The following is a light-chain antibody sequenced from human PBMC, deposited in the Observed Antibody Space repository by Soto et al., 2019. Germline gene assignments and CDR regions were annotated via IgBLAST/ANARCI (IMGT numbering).Light chain of an antibody. V-gene: IGKV3-15*01. CDR3: QQYQNWPPYT. J-gene: IGKJ2*01. CDR2: GAS. Sequence: EIVLTQSPGTLSLSPGERATLFCRASQSVTSSSIAWHQQKPGQAPRLLVYGASTKASRIPVRFSGSGSGTEFTLTISSLQSEDFAVYYCQQYQNWPPYTFGQGTKVDIK. CDR1: QSVTSS.